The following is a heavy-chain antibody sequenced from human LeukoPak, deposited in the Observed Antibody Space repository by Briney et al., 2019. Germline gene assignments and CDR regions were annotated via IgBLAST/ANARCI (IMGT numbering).Heavy chain of an antibody. CDR3: ARAPPSSYSGYDSSLDY. J-gene: IGHJ4*02. V-gene: IGHV1-18*01. CDR1: GYTFTSYG. D-gene: IGHD5-12*01. CDR2: ISAYNGNT. Sequence: GASVKVSCKASGYTFTSYGISWVRQAPGQGLEWMGWISAYNGNTNYAQKLQGRVTMTRDTSTSTVYMELSSLRSEDTAVYYCARAPPSSYSGYDSSLDYWGQGTLVTVSS.